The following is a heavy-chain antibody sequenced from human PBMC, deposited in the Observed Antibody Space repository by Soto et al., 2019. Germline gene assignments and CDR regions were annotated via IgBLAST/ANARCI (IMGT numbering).Heavy chain of an antibody. Sequence: GGSLRLSCAASGFTFSSYAMSWVRQAPGKGLEWVSAISGSGGSTYYADSVKGRFTISRDNSKNTLYLQMNSLRAEDTAVYYCAKEGQVFWGDFDYSFDYWGQGTLVTVSS. J-gene: IGHJ4*02. D-gene: IGHD2-21*02. CDR2: ISGSGGST. CDR1: GFTFSSYA. V-gene: IGHV3-23*01. CDR3: AKEGQVFWGDFDYSFDY.